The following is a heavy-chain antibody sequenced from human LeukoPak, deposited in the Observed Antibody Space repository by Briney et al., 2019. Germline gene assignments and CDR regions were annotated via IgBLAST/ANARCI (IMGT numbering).Heavy chain of an antibody. CDR3: ARQVGALDY. CDR1: GFTFSSYG. Sequence: GRSLRLSCAASGFTFSSYGMHWVRQAPGKGLEWVAVIWYDGSNKYYADSVKGQFTISRDNSKDTLYLQMNSLRAEDTAVYYCARQVGALDYWGQGTLVTVS. J-gene: IGHJ4*02. CDR2: IWYDGSNK. D-gene: IGHD1-26*01. V-gene: IGHV3-33*01.